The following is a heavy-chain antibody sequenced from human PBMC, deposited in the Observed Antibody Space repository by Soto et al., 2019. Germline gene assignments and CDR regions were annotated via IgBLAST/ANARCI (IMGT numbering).Heavy chain of an antibody. D-gene: IGHD6-19*01. CDR2: INHSGST. Sequence: SETLSLTCAVYGGSFSGYYWSWIRQPPAKGLEWNGEINHSGSTNYNPSLKSRVTISVDTSKNQFSLKLSSVTAAVTAVYYCARGGVRQHWLVKGGTRYYGMDVWSQGTAVTVS. CDR1: GGSFSGYY. V-gene: IGHV4-34*01. CDR3: ARGGVRQHWLVKGGTRYYGMDV. J-gene: IGHJ6*02.